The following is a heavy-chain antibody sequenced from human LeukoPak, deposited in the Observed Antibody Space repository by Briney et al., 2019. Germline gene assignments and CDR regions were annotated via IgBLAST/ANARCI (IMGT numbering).Heavy chain of an antibody. CDR1: GFTFSSYE. CDR2: ISSSDSTI. J-gene: IGHJ4*02. Sequence: GGSLRLSCAASGFTFSSYEMNWVRQAPGKGLEWVSYISSSDSTIYYADSVKGRFTISRDNAKNSLYLQMSSLRAEDTAAYYCARAVRIPAAGPSFDYWGQATLVTVS. D-gene: IGHD6-13*01. V-gene: IGHV3-48*03. CDR3: ARAVRIPAAGPSFDY.